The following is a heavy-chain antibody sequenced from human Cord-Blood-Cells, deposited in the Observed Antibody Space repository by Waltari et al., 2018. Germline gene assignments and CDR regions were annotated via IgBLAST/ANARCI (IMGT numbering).Heavy chain of an antibody. CDR2: INAGNGNT. CDR3: ARGGDYGDYAEYFQH. J-gene: IGHJ1*01. Sequence: QAQLVQSGAEVKKPGASVKVYCKASGYTFTSYAMNWVRQAPGQRLEWMGWINAGNGNTKYSQKFQGRVTITRDTSASTAYMELSSLRSEDTAVYYCARGGDYGDYAEYFQHWGQGTLVTVSS. CDR1: GYTFTSYA. V-gene: IGHV1-3*01. D-gene: IGHD4-17*01.